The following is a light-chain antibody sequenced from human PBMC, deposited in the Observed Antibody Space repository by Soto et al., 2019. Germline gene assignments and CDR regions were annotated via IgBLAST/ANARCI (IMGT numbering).Light chain of an antibody. J-gene: IGKJ1*01. CDR3: LTSWT. V-gene: IGKV3-11*01. Sequence: IVLTQSPATLSLSPGERATLSCRASQSIRTFLAWYQQKPDQAPRLLIYDSSNRATDIPARFSGSGSGTDFALTISSLEPEDFAVYYCLTSWTFGQGTRVEIK. CDR1: QSIRTF. CDR2: DSS.